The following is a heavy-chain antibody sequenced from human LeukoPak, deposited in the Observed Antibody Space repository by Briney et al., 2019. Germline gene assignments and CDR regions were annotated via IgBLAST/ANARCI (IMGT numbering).Heavy chain of an antibody. D-gene: IGHD2-2*01. CDR2: IKSKTDGGTT. Sequence: PGGSLRLSCAASGFTFSNAWMSWVRQAPGKGLEWVGRIKSKTDGGTTDYAAPVKGRFTISRDDSKNTLYLQMNSLKTEDTAVYYCTTAAIVVPAVPDYWGQGTLVTVSS. V-gene: IGHV3-15*01. CDR1: GFTFSNAW. J-gene: IGHJ4*02. CDR3: TTAAIVVPAVPDY.